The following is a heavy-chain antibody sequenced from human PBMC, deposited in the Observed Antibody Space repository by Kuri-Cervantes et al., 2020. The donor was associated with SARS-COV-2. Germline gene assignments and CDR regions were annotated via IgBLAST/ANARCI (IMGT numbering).Heavy chain of an antibody. D-gene: IGHD2-21*02. CDR2: ISAFNGVT. J-gene: IGHJ5*02. CDR1: VFTFNKSE. Sequence: VSCKTSVFTFNKSEISCVRHAPGQGFEWVGWISAFNGVTTYAQMVQGRVSMTTDTSTSTAYMELGRLRSEDTAVYYCARGVASYCGGDCYSGWFDPWGQGTLVTVSS. CDR3: ARGVASYCGGDCYSGWFDP. V-gene: IGHV1-18*01.